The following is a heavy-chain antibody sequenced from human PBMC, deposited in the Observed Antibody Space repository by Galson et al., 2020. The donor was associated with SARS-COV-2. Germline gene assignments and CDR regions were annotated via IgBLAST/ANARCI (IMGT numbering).Heavy chain of an antibody. D-gene: IGHD4-17*01. CDR2: VRNNANTYST. CDR1: GFTFSDHF. Sequence: GGSLRLSCAASGFTFSDHFIDWVRQAPGKGLEWIGRVRNNANTYSTDYAASVRGRFALSRDDSKNSLYLQMDSLKTEDTAVYYCARDNTVYGRESWGQGTLVTVS. V-gene: IGHV3-72*01. J-gene: IGHJ5*02. CDR3: ARDNTVYGRES.